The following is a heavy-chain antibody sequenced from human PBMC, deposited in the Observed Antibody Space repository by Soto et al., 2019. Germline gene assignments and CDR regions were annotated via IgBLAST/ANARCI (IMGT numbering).Heavy chain of an antibody. Sequence: SETLSLTCTVSGGSISSYYWSWIRQPPGKGLEWIGYIYYSGSTYYNPSLKSRVTISVDTSKNQFSLKLSSVTAADTAVYYCARWVGATSFDYWGQGTLVT. J-gene: IGHJ4*02. CDR3: ARWVGATSFDY. CDR2: IYYSGST. CDR1: GGSISSYY. D-gene: IGHD1-26*01. V-gene: IGHV4-59*06.